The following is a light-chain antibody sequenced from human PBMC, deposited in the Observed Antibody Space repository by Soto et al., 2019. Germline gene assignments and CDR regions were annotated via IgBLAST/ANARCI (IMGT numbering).Light chain of an antibody. CDR2: GAS. CDR3: QQDYNLPFT. J-gene: IGKJ5*01. Sequence: DIVMTQSPATLSVSPGERATLSWRASQSVSSNLAWYQQKPGQAPRLLIYGASTKATGTPARFSGSGSGTDFTLTISSLQPEDFAVYYCQQDYNLPFTFGQGTRLEI. CDR1: QSVSSN. V-gene: IGKV3D-15*01.